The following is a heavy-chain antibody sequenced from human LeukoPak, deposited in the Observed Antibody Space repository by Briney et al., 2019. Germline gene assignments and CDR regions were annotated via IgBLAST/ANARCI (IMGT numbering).Heavy chain of an antibody. CDR3: ARDPEGEGGSYYYFDY. D-gene: IGHD1-26*01. CDR1: GFTFSSYS. CDR2: ISSSSGYI. V-gene: IGHV3-21*01. J-gene: IGHJ4*02. Sequence: GGSLRLSCAASGFTFSSYSLNWVRQAPGKGLEWVSSISSSSGYIYYADSVKGRFTISRDNAKNSLSLQMNSLRAEDTAVYYCARDPEGEGGSYYYFDYWGQGTLVTVSS.